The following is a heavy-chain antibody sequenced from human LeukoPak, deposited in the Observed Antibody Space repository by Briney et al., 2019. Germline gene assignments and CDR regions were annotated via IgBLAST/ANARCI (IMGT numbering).Heavy chain of an antibody. D-gene: IGHD5-24*01. CDR2: ISYDGSNK. J-gene: IGHJ4*02. Sequence: PGGSLRLSCANSGFTFSSYAMHWVRQAPGKGLEWVAVISYDGSNKYYVDSVKGRFTISRDNSKNTLYLQMNSLRAEDTAVYYCARAGMVEMATIRVNLDYWGQGTLVTVSS. CDR3: ARAGMVEMATIRVNLDY. V-gene: IGHV3-30*04. CDR1: GFTFSSYA.